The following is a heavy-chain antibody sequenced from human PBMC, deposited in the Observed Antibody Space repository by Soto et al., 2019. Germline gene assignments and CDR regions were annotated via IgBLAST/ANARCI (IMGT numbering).Heavy chain of an antibody. CDR3: ARLPGEDDFPFYYYYYGMDV. Sequence: QVQLQESGPGLVKPSETLSLTCTVSGGSVSSGSYFWSWIRQPPGKGLEWIGYIYYSGSTNYNPSLKSRVTISVDTSKNQFSLKLSSVTAADTAVYYCARLPGEDDFPFYYYYYGMDVWGQGTTVTVSS. CDR1: GGSVSSGSYF. J-gene: IGHJ6*02. V-gene: IGHV4-61*01. D-gene: IGHD3-3*01. CDR2: IYYSGST.